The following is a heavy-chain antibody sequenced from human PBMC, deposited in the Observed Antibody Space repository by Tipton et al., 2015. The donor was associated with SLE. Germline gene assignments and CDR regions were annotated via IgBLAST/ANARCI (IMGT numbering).Heavy chain of an antibody. CDR1: GFTFSSYA. V-gene: IGHV3-30-3*01. Sequence: SLRLSCAASGFTFSSYAMHWVRQAPGKGLEWVAVISYDGSNKYYADSVKGRFTISRDNSKNTLYLQMNSLRAEDTAVYYCAKDERWMAGEYWGQGTLVTVSS. CDR2: ISYDGSNK. CDR3: AKDERWMAGEY. D-gene: IGHD3-10*01. J-gene: IGHJ4*02.